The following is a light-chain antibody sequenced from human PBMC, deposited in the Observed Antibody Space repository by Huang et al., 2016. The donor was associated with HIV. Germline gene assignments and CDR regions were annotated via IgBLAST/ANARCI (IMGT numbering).Light chain of an antibody. CDR3: QQYFSPLPIT. CDR2: AAS. CDR1: QDITKS. V-gene: IGKV1-NL1*01. J-gene: IGKJ5*01. Sequence: DIQMTQSPSSLSASVGDRVTITCLASQDITKSFAWYQQKPGKAPNLLLYAASRLESGVPSRFRGSGSETIYTLTIDSLQPEDSAVYFCQQYFSPLPITFGQGTRLEI.